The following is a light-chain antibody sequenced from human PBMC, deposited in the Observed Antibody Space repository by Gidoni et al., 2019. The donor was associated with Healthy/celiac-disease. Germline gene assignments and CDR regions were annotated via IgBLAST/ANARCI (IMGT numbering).Light chain of an antibody. J-gene: IGKJ1*01. Sequence: EIQLTHSPSSLSASVGDRVTITCRASQSISSDLNWYQQKPGKAPKHLIYDASSLQSGVPSRCSGSGSGTEFTLTISSVQPEDFATYYCQQRDSTPPTFGQXTKVEIK. V-gene: IGKV1-39*01. CDR2: DAS. CDR3: QQRDSTPPT. CDR1: QSISSD.